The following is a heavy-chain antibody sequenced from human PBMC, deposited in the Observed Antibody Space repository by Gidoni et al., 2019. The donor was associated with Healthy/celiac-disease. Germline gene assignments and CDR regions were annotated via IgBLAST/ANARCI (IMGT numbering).Heavy chain of an antibody. D-gene: IGHD6-19*01. Sequence: EVQLLESGGGLVQPGESLRLSWAASGFTFSSYAMSWVRQAPGKGLEWVSAISGSGGSTYYADSVKGRFTISRDNSKNTLYLQMNSLRAEDTAVYYCAKDRESSGWYYFDYWGQGTLVTVSS. CDR2: ISGSGGST. V-gene: IGHV3-23*01. J-gene: IGHJ4*02. CDR1: GFTFSSYA. CDR3: AKDRESSGWYYFDY.